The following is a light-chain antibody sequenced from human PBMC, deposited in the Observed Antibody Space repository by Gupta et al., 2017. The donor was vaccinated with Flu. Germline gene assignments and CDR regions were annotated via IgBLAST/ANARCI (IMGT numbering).Light chain of an antibody. CDR1: SSNIGAGYD. V-gene: IGLV1-40*01. CDR3: QSYDSSLSGHVV. J-gene: IGLJ2*01. Sequence: QSVLTQPPSVSGAPGQRVTISCTGSSSNIGAGYDVHWYQQLPGTAPKLLSYVNSNRPSAVPDRFSFSNSGTSASLAITGLQAEDEADYYCQSYDSSLSGHVVFGGGTKLTVL. CDR2: VNS.